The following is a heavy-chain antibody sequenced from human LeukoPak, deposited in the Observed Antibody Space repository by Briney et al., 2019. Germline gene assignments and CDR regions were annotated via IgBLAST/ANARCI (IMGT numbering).Heavy chain of an antibody. D-gene: IGHD3-22*01. V-gene: IGHV3-23*01. Sequence: PGRSLRLSCAASGFTVSSNYMSWVRQAPGKGLEWVSGISWNSGSIGYADSVKGRFTISRDNSKNTLYLQMNSLRAEDTAVYYCAKDGVDTMIVVVIANWGQGTLVTVSS. CDR3: AKDGVDTMIVVVIAN. CDR1: GFTVSSNY. CDR2: ISWNSGSI. J-gene: IGHJ4*02.